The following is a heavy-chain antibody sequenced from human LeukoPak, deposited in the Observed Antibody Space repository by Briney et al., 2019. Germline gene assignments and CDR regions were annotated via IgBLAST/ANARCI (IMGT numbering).Heavy chain of an antibody. V-gene: IGHV4-59*11. CDR2: IHYSGST. Sequence: SETLSLTCTVSGGSISDHYWSWIRQPPGRGLEYLGYIHYSGSTDSSPSLKGRVTISVDTSKNQFSLRLSSVTAADTAVYYCAKFGNYPVHVSYSYYYLDVWGKGTTVTVSS. J-gene: IGHJ6*03. CDR3: AKFGNYPVHVSYSYYYLDV. CDR1: GGSISDHY. D-gene: IGHD1-7*01.